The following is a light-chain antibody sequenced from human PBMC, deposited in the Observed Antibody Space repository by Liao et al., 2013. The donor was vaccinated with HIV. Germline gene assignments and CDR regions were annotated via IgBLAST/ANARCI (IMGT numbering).Light chain of an antibody. CDR2: QDT. J-gene: IGLJ1*01. Sequence: SYVLTQPPSVSVAPGKTARITCGGDDFGTKRVHWYQQKPGQSPVLVIYQDTKRPLGITERFSGSNSGNTATLTISGTQAMDEADYYCQAWVSNTVYVFGTGTKVTVL. CDR3: QAWVSNTVYV. V-gene: IGLV3-1*01. CDR1: DFGTKR.